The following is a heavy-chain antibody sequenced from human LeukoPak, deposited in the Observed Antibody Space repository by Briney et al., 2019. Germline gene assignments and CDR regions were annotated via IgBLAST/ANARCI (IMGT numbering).Heavy chain of an antibody. D-gene: IGHD4-17*01. V-gene: IGHV3-7*03. Sequence: SGGSLRLSCAASGFTFSSYSMNWVRQAPGKGLEWVASINHNGNVNYYVDSVKGRFTIPRDNAKNSLYLQMNSLRAEDTAVYYCAKAVTHGNYGDDAFDIWGQGTMVTVSS. CDR3: AKAVTHGNYGDDAFDI. J-gene: IGHJ3*02. CDR2: INHNGNVN. CDR1: GFTFSSYS.